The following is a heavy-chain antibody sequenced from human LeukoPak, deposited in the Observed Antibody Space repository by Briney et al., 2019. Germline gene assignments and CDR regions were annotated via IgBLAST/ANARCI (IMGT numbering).Heavy chain of an antibody. CDR3: AREYDSSGYYYISAFDI. CDR2: INHTGRT. J-gene: IGHJ3*02. D-gene: IGHD3-22*01. V-gene: IGHV4-34*01. Sequence: SETLSLTCAVNGGSFNIYYWSWIRQPPGKGLEWIGEINHTGRTNYNPSLKSRVTISVDTSKNQFSLKLSSVTAADTAVYYCAREYDSSGYYYISAFDIWGQGTMVTVSS. CDR1: GGSFNIYY.